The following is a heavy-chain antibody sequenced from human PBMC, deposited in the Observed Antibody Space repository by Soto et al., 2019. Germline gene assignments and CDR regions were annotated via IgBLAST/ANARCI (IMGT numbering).Heavy chain of an antibody. CDR1: GYTFTSYG. D-gene: IGHD1-1*01. Sequence: QVHLVQSGAEVKKPGASVKVSCKCSGYTFTSYGITWVRQAPGQGLEWMGWISAHNGNTDYAQKLQGRVTVNRATSTTPAYMELRSLRSDDTAVYYCARGRYGDYWGQGALVTVSS. CDR2: ISAHNGNT. CDR3: ARGRYGDY. V-gene: IGHV1-18*01. J-gene: IGHJ4*02.